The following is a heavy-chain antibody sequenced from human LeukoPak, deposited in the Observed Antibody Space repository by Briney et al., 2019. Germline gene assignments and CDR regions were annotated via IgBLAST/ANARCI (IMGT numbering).Heavy chain of an antibody. Sequence: SETLSLTCTVSGGSISSYYWSWIRQPPGKGLEWIGYISYSGSSNYKPSLKSRVTMSVDTSKNQFSLKLSSVTAADTAVYYCARVSSSWYQDWYFDLWGRGTLVTVSS. CDR2: ISYSGSS. CDR3: ARVSSSWYQDWYFDL. V-gene: IGHV4-59*12. J-gene: IGHJ2*01. D-gene: IGHD6-13*01. CDR1: GGSISSYY.